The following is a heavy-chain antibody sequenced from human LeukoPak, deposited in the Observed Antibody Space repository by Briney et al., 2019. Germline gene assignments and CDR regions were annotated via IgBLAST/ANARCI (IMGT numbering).Heavy chain of an antibody. V-gene: IGHV3-48*03. CDR1: GFTFSSYE. CDR3: ARDRTLGGSYYGYYFDY. CDR2: ISSSGSTI. D-gene: IGHD1-26*01. J-gene: IGHJ4*02. Sequence: GGSLRLSCAASGFTFSSYEMNWVRQAPGKGLEWVSYISSSGSTIYYADSVKGRFTIPRDNAKNSLYLQMNSLRAEDTAVYYCARDRTLGGSYYGYYFDYWGQGTLVTVSS.